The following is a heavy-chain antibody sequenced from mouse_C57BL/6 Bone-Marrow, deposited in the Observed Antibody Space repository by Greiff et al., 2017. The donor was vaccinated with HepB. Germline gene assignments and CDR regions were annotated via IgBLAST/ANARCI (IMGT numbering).Heavy chain of an antibody. CDR3: ARWGTTVQARDY. Sequence: VQLQQPGAELVKPGASVKLSCKASGYTFTSYWMHWVKQRPGQGLEWIGMIHPNSGSTNYNEKFKSKATLTVDKSSSTAYMQISSLTSEDSAVYYCARWGTTVQARDYWGQGTTLTVSS. V-gene: IGHV1-64*01. D-gene: IGHD1-1*01. CDR1: GYTFTSYW. J-gene: IGHJ2*01. CDR2: IHPNSGST.